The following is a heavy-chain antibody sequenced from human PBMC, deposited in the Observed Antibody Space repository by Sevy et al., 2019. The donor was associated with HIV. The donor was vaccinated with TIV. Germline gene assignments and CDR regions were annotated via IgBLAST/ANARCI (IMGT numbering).Heavy chain of an antibody. CDR1: GFTFGDYV. Sequence: GGSLRLSCAASGFTFGDYVMHWVRQAPGKGLEWVSGISWNSGSIGYADSVKGRFTISRDNAKNSLYLQMNSLRAEDTAVYYCVKGVGSGDGLYYFDYWGQGTLVTVSS. V-gene: IGHV3-9*01. CDR2: ISWNSGSI. CDR3: VKGVGSGDGLYYFDY. D-gene: IGHD2-21*01. J-gene: IGHJ4*02.